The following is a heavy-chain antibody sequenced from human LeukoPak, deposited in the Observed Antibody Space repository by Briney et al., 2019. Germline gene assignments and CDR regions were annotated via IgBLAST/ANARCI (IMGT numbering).Heavy chain of an antibody. D-gene: IGHD6-13*01. CDR2: IRSKANSYAT. J-gene: IGHJ5*02. V-gene: IGHV3-73*01. CDR1: GFTFSGSA. CDR3: TRLSSEYSSSWYEPYNWFDP. Sequence: GGSLKLSCAASGFTFSGSAMHWVRQASGKGLEWVGRIRSKANSYATAYAASVKGRFTTSRDDSKNTAYLQMNSLKTEDTAVYYCTRLSSEYSSSWYEPYNWFDPWGQGTLVTVSS.